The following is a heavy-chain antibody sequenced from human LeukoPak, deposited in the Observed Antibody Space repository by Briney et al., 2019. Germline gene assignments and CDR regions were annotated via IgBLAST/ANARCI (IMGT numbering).Heavy chain of an antibody. V-gene: IGHV4-39*01. Sequence: SETLSLTCTVSGGSISSSSYYWGWIRQPPGKGLEWIGSIYHSGSTYYNPSLKSRVTISVDTSKNQFSLKLSSVTAADTAVYYCARQKWDRGYYYYYMDVWGKGTTVTVSS. CDR2: IYHSGST. D-gene: IGHD1-26*01. CDR1: GGSISSSSYY. CDR3: ARQKWDRGYYYYYMDV. J-gene: IGHJ6*03.